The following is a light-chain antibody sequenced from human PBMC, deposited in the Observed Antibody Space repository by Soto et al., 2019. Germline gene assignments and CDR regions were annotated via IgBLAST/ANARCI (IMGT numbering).Light chain of an antibody. J-gene: IGKJ1*01. CDR3: QQYGSSRWT. V-gene: IGKV3-20*01. CDR2: AAS. CDR1: QSVRSSH. Sequence: IVLPQSPGTLSLSPGERATLSCRASQSVRSSHLAWYQQKPGQAPRLLIYAASSRATGIPDRFSGSGSGTDFTLTISRLEPEDFAVYYCQQYGSSRWTFGQGTKVDI.